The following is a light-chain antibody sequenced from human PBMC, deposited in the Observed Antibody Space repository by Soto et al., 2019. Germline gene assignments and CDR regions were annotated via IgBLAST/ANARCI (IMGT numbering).Light chain of an antibody. CDR2: ENN. CDR3: QSDNGSRWM. Sequence: QSVLTQPPSVSGAPGQRVTISCTGSRSDIGAGYDVHWYQQLPGTAPRLLIYENNNRPSGVPDRFSGSKSGTSASLTITGLQAEDEADYYCQSDNGSRWMFGGGTKLTVL. J-gene: IGLJ3*02. CDR1: RSDIGAGYD. V-gene: IGLV1-40*01.